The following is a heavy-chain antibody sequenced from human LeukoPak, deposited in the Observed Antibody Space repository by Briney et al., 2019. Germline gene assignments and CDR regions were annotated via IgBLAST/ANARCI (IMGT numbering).Heavy chain of an antibody. CDR1: GFTFDDYA. J-gene: IGHJ4*02. CDR3: AKGDVVVPAAIRD. CDR2: ISSNGGSI. Sequence: QTGGSLRLSCAASGFTFDDYAMHWVRHVPGRGLEWVSGISSNGGSIAYADSVKGRFTISRDNAKNSLYLQMNSLRAEDMALYYCAKGDVVVPAAIRDWGQGTLVTVSS. V-gene: IGHV3-9*03. D-gene: IGHD2-2*01.